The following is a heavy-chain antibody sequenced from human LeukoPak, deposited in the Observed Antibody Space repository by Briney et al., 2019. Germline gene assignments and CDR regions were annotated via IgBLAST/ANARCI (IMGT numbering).Heavy chain of an antibody. CDR1: GGSISSSSYY. CDR3: ARQSKGIIVITDSQH. V-gene: IGHV4-39*01. D-gene: IGHD3-22*01. J-gene: IGHJ1*01. Sequence: SETLSLTCTVSGGSISSSSYYWGWIRQPPGKGLEWIGSIYYSGNTYYSPSLKSRVTISVDTSKNQFSLKLSSVTAADTAVYYCARQSKGIIVITDSQHWGQGTLVTVSS. CDR2: IYYSGNT.